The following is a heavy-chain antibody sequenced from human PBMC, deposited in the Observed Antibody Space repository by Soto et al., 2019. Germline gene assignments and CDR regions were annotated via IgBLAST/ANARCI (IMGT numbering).Heavy chain of an antibody. CDR3: TILIVGATRGYFDY. Sequence: PGGSLRLSCAASGFTFSNAWMSWVRQAPGKGLEWVGRIKSKTDGGTTDYAAPVKGRFTISRDDSKNTLYLQMNSLKTEDTAVYYCTILIVGATRGYFDYWGQGTLVTVSS. J-gene: IGHJ4*02. V-gene: IGHV3-15*01. CDR1: GFTFSNAW. CDR2: IKSKTDGGTT. D-gene: IGHD1-26*01.